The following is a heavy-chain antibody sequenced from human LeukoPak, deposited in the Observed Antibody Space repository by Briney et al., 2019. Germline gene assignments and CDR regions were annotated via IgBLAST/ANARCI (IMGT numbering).Heavy chain of an antibody. CDR1: GGSISSSIYY. CDR3: AGSDSSGYYPDY. CDR2: IYDSGST. Sequence: SETQSLTCSVSGGSISSSIYYWGWIRQPPGKGLEWIGRIYDSGSTYYDPSLKSRVTIYVDTSKNQFSLELSSVTAADTAVYYCAGSDSSGYYPDYWGQGTLVTVSA. V-gene: IGHV4-39*01. J-gene: IGHJ4*02. D-gene: IGHD3-22*01.